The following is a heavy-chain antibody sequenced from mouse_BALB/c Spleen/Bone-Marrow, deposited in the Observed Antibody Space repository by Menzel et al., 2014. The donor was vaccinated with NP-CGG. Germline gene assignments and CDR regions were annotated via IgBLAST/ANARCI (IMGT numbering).Heavy chain of an antibody. CDR1: GYTFTRYW. J-gene: IGHJ4*01. Sequence: QVQLQQSGAELAKPGASVKMSCKASGYTFTRYWIHWVKPGPGQGLEWIGYINPSTGYTEYNQKFKDKATLTADKSSSTAYMQLSSLTSEDSAVYYCARGDYYGKGGAMDYWGQGTSVTVSS. D-gene: IGHD1-1*01. CDR3: ARGDYYGKGGAMDY. V-gene: IGHV1-7*01. CDR2: INPSTGYT.